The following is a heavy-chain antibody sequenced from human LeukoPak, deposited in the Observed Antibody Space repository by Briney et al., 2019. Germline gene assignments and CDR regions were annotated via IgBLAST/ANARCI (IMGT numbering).Heavy chain of an antibody. J-gene: IGHJ4*02. CDR2: IRYDGSNK. V-gene: IGHV3-30*02. CDR3: AKDEAHNYYGSGVFDY. Sequence: GGSLRLSCAASGFTFSSYGMHWVRQAPGKGVEWGAFIRYDGSNKYYADSVKGRFTISRDNSKNTLYPQMNSLRAEDTAVYYCAKDEAHNYYGSGVFDYWGQGTLVTVAS. D-gene: IGHD3-10*01. CDR1: GFTFSSYG.